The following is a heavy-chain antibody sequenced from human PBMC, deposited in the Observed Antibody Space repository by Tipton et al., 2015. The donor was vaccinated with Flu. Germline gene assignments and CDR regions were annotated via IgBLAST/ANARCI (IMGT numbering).Heavy chain of an antibody. Sequence: TLSLTCTVSGDSISTTIYYWGWVRQPPGKGLEWIGSIYTSGSTNFNPSLKSRVTISLDTSKNQFSLKLSSVTAADTAVYYCARYTSSWDPPRDWGQGTLVTVSS. D-gene: IGHD6-13*01. CDR3: ARYTSSWDPPRD. CDR1: GDSISTTIYY. V-gene: IGHV4-39*07. CDR2: IYTSGST. J-gene: IGHJ1*01.